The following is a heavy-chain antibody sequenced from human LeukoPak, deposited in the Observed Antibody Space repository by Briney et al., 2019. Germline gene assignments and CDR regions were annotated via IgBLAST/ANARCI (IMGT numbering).Heavy chain of an antibody. CDR2: INPNSGGT. V-gene: IGHV1-2*06. D-gene: IGHD5-24*01. CDR3: AREVYKLYNWFDP. CDR1: GYTLTELS. Sequence: ASVKVSCKVSGYTLTELSMHWVRQAPGQGLEWMGRINPNSGGTNYAQKFQGRVTMTRDTSISTAYMELSRLRSDDTAVYYCAREVYKLYNWFDPWGQGTLVTVSS. J-gene: IGHJ5*02.